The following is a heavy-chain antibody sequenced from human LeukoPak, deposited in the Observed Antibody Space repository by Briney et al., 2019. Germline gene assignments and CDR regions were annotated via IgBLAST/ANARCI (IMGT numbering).Heavy chain of an antibody. D-gene: IGHD6-6*01. CDR3: ARDIRVAAPPLGHDAFDI. CDR1: GYTFTSYD. J-gene: IGHJ3*02. CDR2: MNPNSGNT. V-gene: IGHV1-8*01. Sequence: ASVKVSCKASGYTFTSYDINWVRQATGQGLEWMGWMNPNSGNTGYAQKFQGRVTMTRNTSISTAYMELSSLRSKDTAVYYCARDIRVAAPPLGHDAFDIWGQGTMVTVSS.